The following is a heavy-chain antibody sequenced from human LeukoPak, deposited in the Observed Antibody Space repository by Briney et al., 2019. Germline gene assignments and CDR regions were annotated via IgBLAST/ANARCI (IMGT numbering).Heavy chain of an antibody. Sequence: ASVKVSCKASGYTFTSYAMNWVRQAPGQGLEWMGWINTNTGNPTYAQGFTGRFVFSLDTSVSTACLQISSLKAEDTAVYYCARDPVSGWYTGWFDPWGQGTLVTVSS. CDR2: INTNTGNP. D-gene: IGHD6-19*01. V-gene: IGHV7-4-1*02. CDR1: GYTFTSYA. J-gene: IGHJ5*02. CDR3: ARDPVSGWYTGWFDP.